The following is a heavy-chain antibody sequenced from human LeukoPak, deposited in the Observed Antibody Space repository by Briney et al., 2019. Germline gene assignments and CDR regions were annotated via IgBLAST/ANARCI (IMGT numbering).Heavy chain of an antibody. CDR2: INAGNGNT. CDR3: AGVVAATAAWFDP. D-gene: IGHD2-15*01. J-gene: IGHJ5*02. CDR1: GYTFTSYA. V-gene: IGHV1-3*01. Sequence: ASVKVSCKASGYTFTSYAMHWVRQAPGQRLEWMGWINAGNGNTKYSQKFQGRVTITRDTSASTAYMELSSLRSEDPAVYYCAGVVAATAAWFDPWGQGTLVTVSS.